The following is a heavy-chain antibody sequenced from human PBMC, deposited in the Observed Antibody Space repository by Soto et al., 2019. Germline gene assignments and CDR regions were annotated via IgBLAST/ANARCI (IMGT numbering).Heavy chain of an antibody. V-gene: IGHV4-28*01. D-gene: IGHD1-26*01. CDR2: IYYSGTT. CDR3: ARREIQGPIDY. CDR1: GYSFSSSNW. Sequence: QVQLQESGPGLVKPSDSLSLTYADSGYSFSSSNWWGWMRQPPGKGLEWIGYIYYSGTTYYNPSLKSRVTMSVDTSKNQFSLKLTSVTAVDTAVYYCARREIQGPIDYWGQGTLVTVSS. J-gene: IGHJ4*02.